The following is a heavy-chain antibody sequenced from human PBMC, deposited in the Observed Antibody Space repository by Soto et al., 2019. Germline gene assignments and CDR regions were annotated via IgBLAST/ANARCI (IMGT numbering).Heavy chain of an antibody. CDR3: ARRQWLVGGYYYGMDV. D-gene: IGHD6-19*01. CDR1: GYTFTNYG. V-gene: IGHV1-18*01. J-gene: IGHJ6*02. Sequence: QVQLVQSGAEVKKPGASVKVSCKASGYTFTNYGISWVRQAPGQGLEWMGWNSAYNGNTNYAQKLQGRVTKTTDTSTSTAYMELRSLRSDDTAVYYCARRQWLVGGYYYGMDVWGQGTTVTVSS. CDR2: NSAYNGNT.